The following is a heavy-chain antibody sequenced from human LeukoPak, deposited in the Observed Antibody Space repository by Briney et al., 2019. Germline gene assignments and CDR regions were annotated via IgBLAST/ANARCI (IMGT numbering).Heavy chain of an antibody. Sequence: GSLRLSCAASGSTFSSYWMSWVRQAPGKGLEWVANIKQDGSEKYYVDSVKGRFTISRDNAKNSLYLQMNSLRAEDTAVYYCARGGDYIAAAGMYDYWGQGTLVTVSS. CDR1: GSTFSSYW. V-gene: IGHV3-7*01. CDR3: ARGGDYIAAAGMYDY. CDR2: IKQDGSEK. D-gene: IGHD6-13*01. J-gene: IGHJ4*02.